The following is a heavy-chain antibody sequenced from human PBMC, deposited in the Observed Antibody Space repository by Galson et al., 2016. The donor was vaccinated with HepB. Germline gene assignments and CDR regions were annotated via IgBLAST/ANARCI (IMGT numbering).Heavy chain of an antibody. V-gene: IGHV4-61*02. CDR2: IYTSGST. J-gene: IGHJ6*04. CDR3: ARERDIRELREFGAPSYYSGMDV. CDR1: GGSVSSGSYY. D-gene: IGHD1-26*01. Sequence: TLSLTCIVSGGSVSSGSYYWTWIRQPAGKGLEWIGRIYTSGSTDYNPSLKSRVTISLDTSKNYFSLRLGSVTVADTAFYYCARERDIRELREFGAPSYYSGMDVWGKGTTVTVSS.